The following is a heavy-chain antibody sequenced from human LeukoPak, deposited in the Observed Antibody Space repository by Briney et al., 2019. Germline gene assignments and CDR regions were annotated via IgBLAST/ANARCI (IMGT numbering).Heavy chain of an antibody. CDR3: ATYTHWVAGDV. CDR1: GFTFSDSW. Sequence: GGSLRLSCAASGFTFSDSWMSWVRQAPGKGLEWVANMNQDGSAKGYVDSVKGRFTISRDNARNSLYQQMSSLRPEDTAVYYCATYTHWVAGDVWGKGTTVTVSS. D-gene: IGHD3-16*01. V-gene: IGHV3-7*01. J-gene: IGHJ6*04. CDR2: MNQDGSAK.